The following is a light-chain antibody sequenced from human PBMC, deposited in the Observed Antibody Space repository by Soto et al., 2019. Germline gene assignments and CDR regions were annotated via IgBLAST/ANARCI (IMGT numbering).Light chain of an antibody. V-gene: IGKV1-39*01. CDR1: QSIGNY. CDR3: QQSYSTPSIT. Sequence: DIQLTQSQYSLCASVGESVTITCRASQSIGNYLNWYQQKPGKAPKLLIYAASSLQRGVPSRCSGSGSGTDFTLTISSLQPEDFATYYCQQSYSTPSITFGQGTRLEIK. J-gene: IGKJ5*01. CDR2: AAS.